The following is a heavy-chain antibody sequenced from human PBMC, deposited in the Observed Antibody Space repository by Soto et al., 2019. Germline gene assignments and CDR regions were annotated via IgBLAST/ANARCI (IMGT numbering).Heavy chain of an antibody. CDR3: AKDQSRDTAMVFDY. V-gene: IGHV3-30*18. CDR1: GFTFSSYG. Sequence: GGSLRLSCAASGFTFSSYGMHWVRQAPGKGLEWVAVISYDGSNKYYADSVKGRFTISRDNSKNTLYLQMNSLRAEDTAVYYCAKDQSRDTAMVFDYWGQGTLVTVSS. J-gene: IGHJ4*02. CDR2: ISYDGSNK. D-gene: IGHD5-18*01.